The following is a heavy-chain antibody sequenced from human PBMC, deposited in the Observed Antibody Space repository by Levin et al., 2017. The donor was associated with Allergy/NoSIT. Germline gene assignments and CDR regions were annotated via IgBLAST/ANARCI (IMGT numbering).Heavy chain of an antibody. CDR3: ARDRSSGWGMDV. CDR1: GFTVSSNY. CDR2: IYSGGTT. D-gene: IGHD6-19*01. V-gene: IGHV3-53*01. J-gene: IGHJ6*02. Sequence: SCAASGFTVSSNYMSWVRQAPGKGLEWVSVIYSGGTTYYADSVKGRFTISRDNSKNTLYLQINSLRAEDTAVYYCARDRSSGWGMDVWGQGTTVTVSS.